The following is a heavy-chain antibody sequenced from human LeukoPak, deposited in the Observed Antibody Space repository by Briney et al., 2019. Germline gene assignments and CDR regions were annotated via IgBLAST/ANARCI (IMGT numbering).Heavy chain of an antibody. Sequence: EASVKVSCKASGYTFTSYGISWVRQAPGQGLEWMGWISAYNGNTNNAQKLQGRVTMTTDTSTSTAYMELRSLRSDDTAVYYCARDRTIFGVVIIAYFDYWGQGTLVTVSS. D-gene: IGHD3-3*01. CDR2: ISAYNGNT. CDR3: ARDRTIFGVVIIAYFDY. CDR1: GYTFTSYG. V-gene: IGHV1-18*01. J-gene: IGHJ4*02.